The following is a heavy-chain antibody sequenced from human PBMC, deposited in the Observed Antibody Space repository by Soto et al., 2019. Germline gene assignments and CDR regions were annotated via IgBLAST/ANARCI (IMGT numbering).Heavy chain of an antibody. J-gene: IGHJ4*02. D-gene: IGHD1-26*01. CDR1: GYSFTTHW. V-gene: IGHV5-51*01. CDR3: TTPPFAATESFDY. CDR2: IYPGDSDT. Sequence: PGESLKISCKASGYSFTTHWIGWVRQMPGKGLEWMGIIYPGDSDTRYSPSFQGQVTISADKSISTAYLQWSSLRASDTAMYYCTTPPFAATESFDYWGQGTPVTVSS.